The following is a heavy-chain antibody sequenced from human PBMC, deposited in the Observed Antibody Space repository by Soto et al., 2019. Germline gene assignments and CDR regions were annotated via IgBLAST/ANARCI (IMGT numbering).Heavy chain of an antibody. Sequence: EVQLVESGGALVQPGGSLRLSCAVSGFTFNNYWMSWVRQAPGKGLEWVANIKQDGNEKYYVDSVKGRFTISRDNAKNSLYLQMNSLRAEDTAVYYCTRITSLAVVYWGQGTLVTVSS. CDR3: TRITSLAVVY. CDR2: IKQDGNEK. J-gene: IGHJ4*02. CDR1: GFTFNNYW. D-gene: IGHD2-15*01. V-gene: IGHV3-7*05.